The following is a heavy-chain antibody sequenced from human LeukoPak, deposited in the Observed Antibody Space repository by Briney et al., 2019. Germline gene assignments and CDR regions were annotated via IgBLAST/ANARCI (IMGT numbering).Heavy chain of an antibody. Sequence: RASVKVSCKASGYTFTGYYMYWVRQAPGQGLEWMGWIKPNSGGRNYAQKSQGRGTMTRDTSISTAYMELSTLRSDDTAVYYCARADPDDFWSGYRPNGAFDIWGQGTMVTVSS. CDR3: ARADPDDFWSGYRPNGAFDI. CDR1: GYTFTGYY. CDR2: IKPNSGGR. J-gene: IGHJ3*02. D-gene: IGHD3-3*01. V-gene: IGHV1-2*02.